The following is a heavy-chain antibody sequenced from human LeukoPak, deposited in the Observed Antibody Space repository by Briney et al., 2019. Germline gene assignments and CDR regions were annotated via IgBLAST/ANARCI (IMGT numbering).Heavy chain of an antibody. CDR1: GFTFSSYG. V-gene: IGHV3-30*02. Sequence: TGGSLRLSCAASGFTFSSYGMHWVRQAPGKGLEWVAFIRYDGSNKYYADSVKGRFTISRDNSKNTLYLQMNSLRAEDTAVYYCAKDRGNYYDSSGYSGYFDYWDQGTLVTVSS. J-gene: IGHJ4*02. CDR2: IRYDGSNK. CDR3: AKDRGNYYDSSGYSGYFDY. D-gene: IGHD3-22*01.